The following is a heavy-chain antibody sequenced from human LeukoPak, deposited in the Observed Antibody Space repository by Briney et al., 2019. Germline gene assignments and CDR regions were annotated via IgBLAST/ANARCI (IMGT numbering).Heavy chain of an antibody. CDR2: VYYSGST. CDR3: ASGYDRSGKHAFDI. D-gene: IGHD3-22*01. V-gene: IGHV4-59*01. CDR1: GGSINSYY. Sequence: SETLSLTCTVSGGSINSYYWSWIRQPPGKGLEWIGYVYYSGSTNYKSSLKSRVTISVDTSENQYSLKLSSVTAADTAVYYCASGYDRSGKHAFDIWGQGTMVTVSS. J-gene: IGHJ3*02.